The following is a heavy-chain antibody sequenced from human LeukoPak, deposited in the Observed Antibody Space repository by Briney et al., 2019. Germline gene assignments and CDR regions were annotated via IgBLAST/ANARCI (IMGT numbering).Heavy chain of an antibody. V-gene: IGHV3-30-3*01. CDR2: ISYDGSNK. Sequence: GGSLRLSCAASGFTFSSYAMHWVRQAPGKGLEWVAVISYDGSNKYYADSVKGRFTISRDNPKNSLYLQMNTLRAEDTAVYYCARDVSLDFWGRGTLVTVSS. J-gene: IGHJ4*02. CDR1: GFTFSSYA. CDR3: ARDVSLDF.